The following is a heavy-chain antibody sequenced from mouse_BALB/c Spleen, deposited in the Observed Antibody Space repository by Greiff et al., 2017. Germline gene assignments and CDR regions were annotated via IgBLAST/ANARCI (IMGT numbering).Heavy chain of an antibody. J-gene: IGHJ4*01. CDR3: ARGGSDYYAMDY. CDR1: GFTFSDYY. V-gene: IGHV5-4*02. CDR2: ISDGGSYT. Sequence: EVQVVESGGGLVKPGGSLKLSCAASGFTFSDYYMYWVRQTPEKRLEWVATISDGGSYTYYPDSVKGRFTISRDNAKNNLYLQMSSLKSEDTAMYYCARGGSDYYAMDYWGQGTSVTVSS.